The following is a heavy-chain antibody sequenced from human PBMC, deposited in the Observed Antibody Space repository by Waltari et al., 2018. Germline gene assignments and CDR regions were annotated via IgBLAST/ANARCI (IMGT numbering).Heavy chain of an antibody. Sequence: QVQLVQSGAEVKKPGASVKVSCKASGYTFTGYYMHWVRQAPGQGLEWMGWINPNSGGTNYAQKLQGWVTMTRDTSISTAYMELSRLRSDDTAVYYCARGPVLRFLEWLLLFDYWGQGTLVTVSS. J-gene: IGHJ4*02. CDR3: ARGPVLRFLEWLLLFDY. V-gene: IGHV1-2*04. CDR2: INPNSGGT. CDR1: GYTFTGYY. D-gene: IGHD3-3*01.